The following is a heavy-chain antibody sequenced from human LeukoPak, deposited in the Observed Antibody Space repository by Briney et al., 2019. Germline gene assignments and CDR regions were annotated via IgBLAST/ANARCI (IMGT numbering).Heavy chain of an antibody. Sequence: SETLSLTCAVYGGSFSGYYWSWIRQPPGKGLEWIGEINHSGSTNYNPSLKSRVTISVDTSKNQFSLKLSSVTAADTAVYYCARVPGYGYGRLGDFDLWGRGTLVTVSS. D-gene: IGHD5-18*01. CDR1: GGSFSGYY. V-gene: IGHV4-34*01. CDR3: ARVPGYGYGRLGDFDL. J-gene: IGHJ2*01. CDR2: INHSGST.